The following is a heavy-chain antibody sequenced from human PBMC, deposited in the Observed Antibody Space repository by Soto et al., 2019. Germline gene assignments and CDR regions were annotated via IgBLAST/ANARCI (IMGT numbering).Heavy chain of an antibody. CDR2: IYSGGST. CDR1: GFTVSSNY. Sequence: PGGSLRLSCAASGFTVSSNYMSWVRQAPGKGLEWVSVIYSGGSTYYADSVKGRFTISRDNSENTLYLQMNSLRAEDTAVYYCARAQRVRYSGPAWFDPWGQGTLVTVSS. CDR3: ARAQRVRYSGPAWFDP. D-gene: IGHD1-26*01. J-gene: IGHJ5*02. V-gene: IGHV3-66*01.